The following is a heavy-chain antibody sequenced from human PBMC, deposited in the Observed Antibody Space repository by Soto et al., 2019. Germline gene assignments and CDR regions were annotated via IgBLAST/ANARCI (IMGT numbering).Heavy chain of an antibody. CDR3: AGSLLYYDFWSGYYTPGSWFDP. Sequence: LSLTCTVSGGSISSGDYYWSWIRQPPGKGLEWIGYIYYSGSTYYNPSLKSRVTISVDTSKNQFSLKLSSVTAADTAVYYCAGSLLYYDFWSGYYTPGSWFDPWGQGTLVTVSS. V-gene: IGHV4-30-4*01. CDR1: GGSISSGDYY. J-gene: IGHJ5*02. D-gene: IGHD3-3*01. CDR2: IYYSGST.